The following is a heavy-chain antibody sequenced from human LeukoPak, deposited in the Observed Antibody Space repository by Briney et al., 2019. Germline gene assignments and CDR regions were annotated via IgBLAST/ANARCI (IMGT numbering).Heavy chain of an antibody. V-gene: IGHV4-34*01. CDR1: GGSISSYY. J-gene: IGHJ4*02. CDR2: INHSGST. CDR3: ARGLRYSSSWGPPTRYYFDY. Sequence: SEALSLTCTVSGGSISSYYWSWIRQPPGKGLEWIGEINHSGSTNYNPSLKSRVTISVDTSKNQFSLKLSSVTAADTAVYYCARGLRYSSSWGPPTRYYFDYWGQGTLVTVSS. D-gene: IGHD6-6*01.